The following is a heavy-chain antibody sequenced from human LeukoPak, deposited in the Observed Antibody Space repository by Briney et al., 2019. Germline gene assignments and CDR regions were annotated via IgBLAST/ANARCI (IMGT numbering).Heavy chain of an antibody. CDR2: IYYSGST. CDR1: GGSISSYY. D-gene: IGHD3-22*01. CDR3: ARHGISAYYDSSGYYSVWFDP. Sequence: SETLSLTCTVSGGSISSYYWSWIRQPPGKGLEWIGYIYYSGSTNYNPSLKSRVTISVDTSKNQFSLKLSSVTAADTAVYYCARHGISAYYDSSGYYSVWFDPWGQGTLVTVSS. V-gene: IGHV4-59*08. J-gene: IGHJ5*02.